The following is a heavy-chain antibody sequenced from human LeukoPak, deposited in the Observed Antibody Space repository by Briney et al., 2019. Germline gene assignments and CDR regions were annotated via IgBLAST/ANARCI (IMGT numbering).Heavy chain of an antibody. CDR1: GYTFTSYA. CDR3: ATGEMRYYYGSESTYYFDY. J-gene: IGHJ4*01. CDR2: ISPNSGGT. Sequence: ASVKVSCTASGYTFTSYAINWEREATGQGLEWIGWISPNSGGTNYAQKFQGRVTMTRDTSISTAYMELSRPRTDDTAVYYRATGEMRYYYGSESTYYFDYWDQGTLVTVSS. D-gene: IGHD3-10*01. V-gene: IGHV1-2*02.